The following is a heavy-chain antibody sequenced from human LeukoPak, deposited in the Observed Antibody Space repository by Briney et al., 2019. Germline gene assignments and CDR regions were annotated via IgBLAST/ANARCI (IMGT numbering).Heavy chain of an antibody. V-gene: IGHV1-2*02. Sequence: ASVKVSCKASGYTFTGYYMHWVRQAPGQGLEWMGWINPNSGGTNYAQKFQGRVTMTRDTSISTAYMELSRLSSDDTAVYYCARDRSIVVVTAIRGNWFDPWGQGTLVTVSS. CDR1: GYTFTGYY. D-gene: IGHD2-21*02. CDR3: ARDRSIVVVTAIRGNWFDP. CDR2: INPNSGGT. J-gene: IGHJ5*02.